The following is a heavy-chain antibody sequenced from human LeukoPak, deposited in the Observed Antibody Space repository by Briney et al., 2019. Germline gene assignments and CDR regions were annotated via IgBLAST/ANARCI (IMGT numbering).Heavy chain of an antibody. CDR1: GGTFSSYA. CDR3: ARDQGGIAAAGTRYYYGMDV. CDR2: IIPIFGIA. Sequence: SVKVSCEASGGTFSSYAISWVRQAPGQGLEWMGRIIPIFGIANYAQKFQGRVTITADKSTSTAYMELSSLRSEDTAVYYCARDQGGIAAAGTRYYYGMDVWGQGTTVTVSS. D-gene: IGHD6-13*01. J-gene: IGHJ6*02. V-gene: IGHV1-69*04.